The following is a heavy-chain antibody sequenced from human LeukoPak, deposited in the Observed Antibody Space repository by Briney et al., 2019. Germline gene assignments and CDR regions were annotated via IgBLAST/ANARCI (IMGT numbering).Heavy chain of an antibody. V-gene: IGHV3-9*01. Sequence: GRSLRLSCAASGFTFDDYAMPWVRQAPGKGLEWVSGISWNSGSIGYADSVKGRFTISRDNAKNSLYLQMNSLRAEDTALYYCAKVKGPIQLLSSFDYWGQGTLVTVSS. CDR2: ISWNSGSI. J-gene: IGHJ4*02. CDR1: GFTFDDYA. CDR3: AKVKGPIQLLSSFDY. D-gene: IGHD2-2*01.